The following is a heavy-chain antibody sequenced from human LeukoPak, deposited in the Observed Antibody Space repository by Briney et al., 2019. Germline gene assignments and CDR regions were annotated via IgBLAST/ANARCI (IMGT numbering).Heavy chain of an antibody. CDR2: IYTSGST. Sequence: SETLFLTCTVSGGSISSYYWSWIRQPAGKGLEWIGRIYTSGSTNYNPSLKSRVTMSVDTSKNQFSLKLSSVTAADTAVYYCARHPSSSDKYNWFDPWGQGTLVTVSS. D-gene: IGHD6-13*01. CDR3: ARHPSSSDKYNWFDP. J-gene: IGHJ5*02. CDR1: GGSISSYY. V-gene: IGHV4-4*07.